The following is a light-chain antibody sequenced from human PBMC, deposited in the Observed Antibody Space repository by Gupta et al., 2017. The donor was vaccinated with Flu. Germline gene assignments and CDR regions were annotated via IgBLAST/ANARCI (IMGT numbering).Light chain of an antibody. J-gene: IGKJ4*01. V-gene: IGKV2-18*01. Sequence: DIVMTQTPPSLPVTPGEPASISCRSSQSLLHRNGYTYLNCDLQKPEQSPQLLIYRVSNHLSWVPDMFSGSGLGSDFTLKISWVEAEDVGVYDCMQATQFPNFLTCGRGTKVEIK. CDR3: MQATQFPNFLT. CDR2: RVS. CDR1: QSLLHRNGYTY.